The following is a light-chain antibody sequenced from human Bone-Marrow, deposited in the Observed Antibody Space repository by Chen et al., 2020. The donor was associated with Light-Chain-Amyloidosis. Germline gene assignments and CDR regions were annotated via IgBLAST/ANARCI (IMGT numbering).Light chain of an antibody. CDR2: EDD. J-gene: IGLJ3*02. CDR3: QSYQGSSQGV. Sequence: NFMLTQPHSVSESPGKTVIISCTRSSGSIATNYVQWYQQRPGSFPTTVIYEDDQRPSGVPDRFSGSNDRSSNSASLTISGLKTEDEADYYCQSYQGSSQGVFGGGTKLTVL. V-gene: IGLV6-57*01. CDR1: SGSIATNY.